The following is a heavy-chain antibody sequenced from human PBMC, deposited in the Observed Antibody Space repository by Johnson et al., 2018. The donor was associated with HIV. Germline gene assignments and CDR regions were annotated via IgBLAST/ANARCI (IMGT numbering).Heavy chain of an antibody. CDR2: ISYDGTNK. D-gene: IGHD1-1*01. CDR3: AITSRTDAFDI. V-gene: IGHV3-30*03. CDR1: GFTFTNYA. Sequence: QVQLVESGGGVVQPGRSLRLSCAASGFTFTNYAMHWVHQAPGKGLEWVAVISYDGTNKYYADSVTGRFTISRDSSKNTLYLQMNSLRAEDTAVYYCAITSRTDAFDIWGQGTMVTVSS. J-gene: IGHJ3*02.